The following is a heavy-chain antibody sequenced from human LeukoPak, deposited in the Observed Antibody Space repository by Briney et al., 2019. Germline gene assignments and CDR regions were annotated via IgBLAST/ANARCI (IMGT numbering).Heavy chain of an antibody. CDR3: ATNWSDFDY. Sequence: PSQTLSLTCTVSGGSISSGPYWGWIRQPPGQGLEWIASIYLGETTYYNPSLKSRVTISVDTSKNQLSLKLSSVTATDTAVYYCATNWSDFDYWGRGTLVTVSS. V-gene: IGHV4-38-2*02. CDR2: IYLGETT. D-gene: IGHD1-1*01. J-gene: IGHJ4*02. CDR1: GGSISSGPY.